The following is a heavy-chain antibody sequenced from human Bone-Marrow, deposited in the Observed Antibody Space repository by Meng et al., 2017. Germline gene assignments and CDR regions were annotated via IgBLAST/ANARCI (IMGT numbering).Heavy chain of an antibody. Sequence: ASVKVSCKASGYTFTSYGISWVRQAPGQGLEWMGWISAYNGNTNYAQKLQGRVTITTDTSTSTAYMELRGLRSEDTAVYYCARDNLITWDYYGSGSPPRGRFDPWGQGTLVTVSS. D-gene: IGHD3-10*01. V-gene: IGHV1-18*01. CDR3: ARDNLITWDYYGSGSPPRGRFDP. CDR1: GYTFTSYG. CDR2: ISAYNGNT. J-gene: IGHJ5*02.